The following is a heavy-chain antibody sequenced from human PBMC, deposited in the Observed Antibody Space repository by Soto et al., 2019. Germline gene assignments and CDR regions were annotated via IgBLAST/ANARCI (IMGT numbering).Heavy chain of an antibody. CDR2: VNHSGTT. CDR3: ARGIGYCSSINCYSSRRLRFDS. D-gene: IGHD2-2*01. V-gene: IGHV4-34*01. J-gene: IGHJ4*02. CDR1: GGSFSGYY. Sequence: QVQLQQWGAGLLKPSETLSLTCAVYGGSFSGYYWTWIRQPPEKGLEWIGEVNHSGTTYYNPSLKTRVTISVHTPKNQFSLKMSSVTAAGTAVYYCARGIGYCSSINCYSSRRLRFDSWGQGTLVTVSS.